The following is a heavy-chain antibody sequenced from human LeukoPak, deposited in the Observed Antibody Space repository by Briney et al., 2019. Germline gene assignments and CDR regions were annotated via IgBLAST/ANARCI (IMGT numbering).Heavy chain of an antibody. D-gene: IGHD2-21*01. V-gene: IGHV3-7*03. CDR2: INHNGNVN. CDR3: AKRPYINTDGWFDP. CDR1: GFTFSSYW. J-gene: IGHJ5*02. Sequence: GGSLRLSCAASGFTFSSYWMNWARQAPGKGLEWVASINHNGNVNYYVDSVKGRFTISRDNAKNSLYLQMSNLRAEDTAVYYCAKRPYINTDGWFDPWGQGTLVTVSS.